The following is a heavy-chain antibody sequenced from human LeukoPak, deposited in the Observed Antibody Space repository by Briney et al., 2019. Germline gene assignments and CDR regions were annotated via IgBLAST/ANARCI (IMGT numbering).Heavy chain of an antibody. J-gene: IGHJ2*01. Sequence: PSETLSLTCSVSGDSIRSFYWSWIRQVPGKGLEWIGYIYYRGSTNSNPSLQSRVTISGDTSKNQLSLRLSSVTAADTAVYYCARLAEGGLIPGWYFDLWGLGTQSLSPQ. CDR2: IYYRGST. CDR1: GDSIRSFY. V-gene: IGHV4-59*08. CDR3: ARLAEGGLIPGWYFDL. D-gene: IGHD2-21*01.